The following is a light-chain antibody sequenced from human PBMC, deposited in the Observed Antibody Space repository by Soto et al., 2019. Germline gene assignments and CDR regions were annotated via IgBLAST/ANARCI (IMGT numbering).Light chain of an antibody. J-gene: IGKJ3*01. V-gene: IGKV1-39*01. Sequence: DIQLTQSPSFLSASVGDRVTITCRASQGISSYLAWYQQKPGKAPKLLIYAASTLQSGVPSRFSGSGSGTDFTLTISSLQPEDFATYYCQESYSTPSVTFGPGTKVDIK. CDR1: QGISSY. CDR3: QESYSTPSVT. CDR2: AAS.